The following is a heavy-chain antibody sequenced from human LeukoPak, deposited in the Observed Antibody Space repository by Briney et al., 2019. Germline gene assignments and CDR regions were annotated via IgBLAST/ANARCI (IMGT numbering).Heavy chain of an antibody. V-gene: IGHV3-7*01. CDR2: INQDGSEK. CDR3: ARDGTAAGLYFDY. D-gene: IGHD6-13*01. Sequence: GGSLRLSCAASGFTFNSYWMNWVRQAPGKGLEWVASINQDGSEKYYVDSVKGRFTISRDNAKNSLYLQMNSLRAEDTAVYYRARDGTAAGLYFDYWGQGTLVTVSS. J-gene: IGHJ4*02. CDR1: GFTFNSYW.